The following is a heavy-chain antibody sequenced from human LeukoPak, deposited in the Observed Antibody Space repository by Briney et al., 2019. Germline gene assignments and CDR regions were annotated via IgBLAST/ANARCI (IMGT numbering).Heavy chain of an antibody. Sequence: SQTPSLTCTVSGGSISSGDYYWSWIRQPPEKGLEWIGYIYYSGSTYYNPSLKSRVTISVDTSKNQFSLKLSSVTAADTAVYYCARARTAMATALDYWGRGTLVTVSS. J-gene: IGHJ4*02. D-gene: IGHD5-18*01. CDR3: ARARTAMATALDY. V-gene: IGHV4-30-4*01. CDR1: GGSISSGDYY. CDR2: IYYSGST.